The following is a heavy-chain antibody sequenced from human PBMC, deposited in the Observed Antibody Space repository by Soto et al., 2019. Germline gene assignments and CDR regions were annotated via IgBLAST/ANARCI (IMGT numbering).Heavy chain of an antibody. V-gene: IGHV3-33*01. CDR1: GFTFSSYG. CDR3: ASDLYCDYTYYHSGMDV. CDR2: IWYDGSNK. D-gene: IGHD4-17*01. Sequence: QVQLVESGGGVVQPGRSLRLSCAASGFTFSSYGMHWVRQAAGKGLEWVGVIWYDGSNKYYADSVKGPFTISRDHSKNKLYLQMNRLSAEDTAVYYCASDLYCDYTYYHSGMDVWGQGTTVTVSS. J-gene: IGHJ6*02.